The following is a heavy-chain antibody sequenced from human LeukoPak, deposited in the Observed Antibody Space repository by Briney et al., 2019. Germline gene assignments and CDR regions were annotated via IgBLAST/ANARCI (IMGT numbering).Heavy chain of an antibody. J-gene: IGHJ4*02. CDR3: ARGLGMRWLQLGGYFDY. D-gene: IGHD5-24*01. V-gene: IGHV4-34*01. Sequence: PSETLSLTCAVYGGSFSGYYWSWIRQPPGKGLEWVGEINHSGSTNYNPSLKSRVTISVGTSKNQFSLKLSSVTAADTAVYYCARGLGMRWLQLGGYFDYWGQGTLVTVSS. CDR1: GGSFSGYY. CDR2: INHSGST.